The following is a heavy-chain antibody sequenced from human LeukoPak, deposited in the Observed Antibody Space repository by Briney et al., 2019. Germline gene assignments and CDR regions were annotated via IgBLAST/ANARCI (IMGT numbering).Heavy chain of an antibody. D-gene: IGHD1-26*01. CDR2: FDPEDGET. CDR1: GGTFSSYA. J-gene: IGHJ4*02. V-gene: IGHV1-24*01. Sequence: ASVNVSCKASGGTFSSYAISWVRQAPGQGLEWMGGFDPEDGETIYAQKFQGRVTMTEDTSTDAAYMELSSLRSEDTAVYYCATEPTHQSGSSPSMDYWGQGTLVTVSS. CDR3: ATEPTHQSGSSPSMDY.